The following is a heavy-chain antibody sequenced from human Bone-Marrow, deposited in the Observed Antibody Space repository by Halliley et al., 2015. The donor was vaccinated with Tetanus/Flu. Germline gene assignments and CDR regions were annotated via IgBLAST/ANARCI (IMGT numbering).Heavy chain of an antibody. CDR3: ARDTWRPLWDYYAMDV. Sequence: SLRLSCAASGFTFRSYGMHWVRQAPGKGLEWVAVIWYDGSKEYADSVKGHFTISRDNFNNTLYLQMSSLRAEDTAVYYCARDTWRPLWDYYAMDVWGQGTTVTVSS. CDR1: GFTFRSYG. D-gene: IGHD3-16*01. J-gene: IGHJ6*01. V-gene: IGHV3-33*01. CDR2: IWYDGSKE.